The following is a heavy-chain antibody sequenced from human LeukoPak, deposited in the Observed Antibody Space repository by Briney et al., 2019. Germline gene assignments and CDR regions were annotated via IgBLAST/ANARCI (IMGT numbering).Heavy chain of an antibody. CDR3: AKRPLAVAVSGPKGEFDY. J-gene: IGHJ4*02. V-gene: IGHV3-7*03. Sequence: PGGSLRLSCVASGFTFGKYWMSWVRQAPGKGLEWVANIKLDGSEKNYVDSVKGRFTISRDNTKNTLYLQMNSLRAEDTAVYYCAKRPLAVAVSGPKGEFDYWGQGTLVTVSS. D-gene: IGHD6-19*01. CDR2: IKLDGSEK. CDR1: GFTFGKYW.